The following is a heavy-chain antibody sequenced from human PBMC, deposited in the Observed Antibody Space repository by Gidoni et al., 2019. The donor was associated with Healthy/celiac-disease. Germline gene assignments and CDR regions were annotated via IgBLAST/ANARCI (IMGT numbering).Heavy chain of an antibody. CDR3: ARNQDGNDYGDYGGFDY. V-gene: IGHV1-69*01. CDR2: IIPIFGTA. J-gene: IGHJ4*02. Sequence: QVQLVQSGAEVKKPGSSVKVSCKASGGTFSSYAISWVRQAPGQGLEWMGGIIPIFGTANYAQKFQGRVTITADESTSRAYMELSSLRSEDTAVYYCARNQDGNDYGDYGGFDYWGQGTLVTVSS. D-gene: IGHD4-17*01. CDR1: GGTFSSYA.